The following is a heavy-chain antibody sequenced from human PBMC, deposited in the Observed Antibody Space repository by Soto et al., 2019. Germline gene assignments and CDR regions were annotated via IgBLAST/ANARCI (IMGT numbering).Heavy chain of an antibody. J-gene: IGHJ4*02. V-gene: IGHV3-30*18. Sequence: PGWSLRLSCAASGFSFRSYAMHWVRQTPGKGLEWVAVISYDGSDKNYTDSVKGRFTISRDNVKNTLYLQMNRLRLEDTAVYHCEKDSPSAPFDNGGQGVLVTLSP. CDR3: EKDSPSAPFDN. CDR1: GFSFRSYA. CDR2: ISYDGSDK.